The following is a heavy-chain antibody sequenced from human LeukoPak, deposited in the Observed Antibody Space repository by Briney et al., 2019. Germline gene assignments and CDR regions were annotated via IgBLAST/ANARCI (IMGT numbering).Heavy chain of an antibody. V-gene: IGHV1-2*02. D-gene: IGHD5-24*01. Sequence: ASVTVSCKASGYTFTGYYMHWVRQAPGQGLEWMGWINPNSGGTNYAQKFQGRVTMTRDTSISTAYMELSRLRSDDTAVYYCARVRDGYTLAFDYWGQGTLVTVSS. CDR3: ARVRDGYTLAFDY. CDR1: GYTFTGYY. CDR2: INPNSGGT. J-gene: IGHJ4*02.